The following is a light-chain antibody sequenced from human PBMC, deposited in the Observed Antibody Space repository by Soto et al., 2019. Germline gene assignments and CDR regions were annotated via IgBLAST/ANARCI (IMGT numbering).Light chain of an antibody. J-gene: IGLJ3*02. V-gene: IGLV1-47*01. CDR3: AAWDDSLSGRV. CDR2: RNN. CDR1: SSNIGSHY. Sequence: QSVVTQPPSASGTPEQRVTISCSGSSSNIGSHYVYWYQQLPGTAPKLLIYRNNQRPSGVPDRFSGSKSGTSASLAISGLRSEDEADYYCAAWDDSLSGRVFGGGTKLTVL.